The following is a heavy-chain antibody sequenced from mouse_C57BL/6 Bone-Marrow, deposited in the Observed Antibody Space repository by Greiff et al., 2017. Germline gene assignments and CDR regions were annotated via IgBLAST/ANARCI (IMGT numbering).Heavy chain of an antibody. CDR3: ARHYGSHFDY. V-gene: IGHV1-26*01. D-gene: IGHD1-1*01. CDR2: INPNNGGT. Sequence: VQLQQSGPELVKPGASVKISCKASGYTFTDYYMNWVKQSHGKSLEWIGDINPNNGGTSYNQKFKGKATLTVDKSSSTAYMELRSLTSEDSAVYYCARHYGSHFDYWGQGTTLTVSS. CDR1: GYTFTDYY. J-gene: IGHJ2*01.